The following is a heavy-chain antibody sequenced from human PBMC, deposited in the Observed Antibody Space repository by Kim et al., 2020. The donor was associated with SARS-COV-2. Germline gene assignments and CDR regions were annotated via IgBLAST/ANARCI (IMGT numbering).Heavy chain of an antibody. CDR2: IIPIFGTA. J-gene: IGHJ6*02. Sequence: SVKVSCKASGGTFSSYAISWVRQAPGQGLEWMGGIIPIFGTANYAQKFQGRVTITADESTSTAYMELSSLRSEDTAVYCCARKGVGATKDYYYGMDVWGQGTTVTVSS. CDR3: ARKGVGATKDYYYGMDV. D-gene: IGHD1-26*01. V-gene: IGHV1-69*13. CDR1: GGTFSSYA.